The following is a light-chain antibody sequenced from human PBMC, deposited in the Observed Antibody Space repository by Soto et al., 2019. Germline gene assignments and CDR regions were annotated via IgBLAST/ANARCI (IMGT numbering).Light chain of an antibody. Sequence: DIQMTQSPSSLSASVGDRVTITCRASRSITGYLNWYQQKPGKAPKLLIHAASTLQSGVPSRFSGSGSGTDFTLTISSLQRDDFATYFCQQSLGIPYTFGQGTRLETK. CDR1: RSITGY. CDR2: AAS. CDR3: QQSLGIPYT. V-gene: IGKV1-39*01. J-gene: IGKJ2*01.